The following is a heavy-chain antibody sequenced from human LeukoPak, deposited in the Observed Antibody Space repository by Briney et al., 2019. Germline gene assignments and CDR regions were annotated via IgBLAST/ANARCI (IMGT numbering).Heavy chain of an antibody. CDR3: AKDIDYSTLIGPLPFDY. CDR1: GGSFSGYY. V-gene: IGHV4-34*01. J-gene: IGHJ4*02. CDR2: INHSGST. Sequence: SETLSLTCAVYGGSFSGYYWSWIRQPPGKGLEWIGEINHSGSTNYNPSLKSRVTISVDTSKNQFSLKLSSVTAADTAAYYCAKDIDYSTLIGPLPFDYGGEGTLVTSSS. D-gene: IGHD4-11*01.